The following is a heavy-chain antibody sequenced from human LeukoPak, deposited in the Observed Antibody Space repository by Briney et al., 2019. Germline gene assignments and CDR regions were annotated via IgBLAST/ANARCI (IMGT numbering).Heavy chain of an antibody. CDR2: INPSGGST. V-gene: IGHV1-46*01. D-gene: IGHD3-22*01. Sequence: ASVKVSCKASGHTFTSCYMHWVRQAPGQGLEWMGIINPSGGSTSYAQKFQGRVTMTRDMSTSTVYMELSSLRSEHTAVYYCARASPYYYDSSGYYYGYWGQGTLVTVSS. CDR3: ARASPYYYDSSGYYYGY. J-gene: IGHJ4*02. CDR1: GHTFTSCY.